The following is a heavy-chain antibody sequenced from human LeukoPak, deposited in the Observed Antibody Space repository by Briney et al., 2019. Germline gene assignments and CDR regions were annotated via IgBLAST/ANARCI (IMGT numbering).Heavy chain of an antibody. CDR2: IYPGDSDT. D-gene: IGHD2-2*01. CDR1: SYIFTNYW. Sequence: GESLKISCKGSSYIFTNYWIGWVRQLPGKGLEWMGIIYPGDSDTRYSPSFQGQVTISADKSISTAYLQWSSLKASDTAMYYCARTGYCSSTGCYPADVWGQGTTVTVSS. J-gene: IGHJ6*02. V-gene: IGHV5-51*01. CDR3: ARTGYCSSTGCYPADV.